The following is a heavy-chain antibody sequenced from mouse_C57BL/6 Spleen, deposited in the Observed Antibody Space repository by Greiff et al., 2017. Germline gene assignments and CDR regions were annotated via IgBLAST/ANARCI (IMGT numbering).Heavy chain of an antibody. D-gene: IGHD3-2*02. V-gene: IGHV1-50*01. CDR1: GYTFTSYW. CDR2: IDPSDSYT. Sequence: QVQLQQPGAELVKPGASVKLSCKASGYTFTSYWMQWVKQRPGQGLEWIGEIDPSDSYTNYNQKVKGKATLTVDKSSSTAYMQLSSLTSEDSAVYYCARRDSSGLKGYYFDYWGQGTTLTVSS. J-gene: IGHJ2*01. CDR3: ARRDSSGLKGYYFDY.